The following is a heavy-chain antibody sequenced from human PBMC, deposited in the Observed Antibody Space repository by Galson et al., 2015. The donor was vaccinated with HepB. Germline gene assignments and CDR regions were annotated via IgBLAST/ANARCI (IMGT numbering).Heavy chain of an antibody. CDR3: ARLYCSGCSCYFDY. CDR2: INTNGGST. V-gene: IGHV3-64*01. Sequence: SLRLSCAASGFTFSSYPMHWVRQAPGQGLAYVSAINTNGGSTNYASAVKGRFTISRDNSKNTLYLQMGSLRAEDMAVYYCARLYCSGCSCYFDYWGQGTLVPVSS. CDR1: GFTFSSYP. J-gene: IGHJ4*02. D-gene: IGHD2-15*01.